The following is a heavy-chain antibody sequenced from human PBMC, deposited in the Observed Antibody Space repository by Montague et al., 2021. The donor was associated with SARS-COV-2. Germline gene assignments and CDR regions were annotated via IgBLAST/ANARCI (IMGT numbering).Heavy chain of an antibody. CDR3: ARDSGYYDSSGYSYDAFDI. CDR2: IYHTGST. J-gene: IGHJ3*02. D-gene: IGHD3-22*01. V-gene: IGHV4-31*03. Sequence: TLSLTCTVSGGSISSGGYYWSWIRQHPGKGLEWIGYIYHTGSTHYNPSLKSRVTISKEKSKNHFSLNLSSVTAADAAVYYCARDSGYYDSSGYSYDAFDIWGQGTKVTVSS. CDR1: GGSISSGGYY.